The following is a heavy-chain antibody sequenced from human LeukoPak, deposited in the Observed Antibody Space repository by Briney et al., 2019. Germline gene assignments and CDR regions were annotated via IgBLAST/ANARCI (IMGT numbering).Heavy chain of an antibody. CDR2: IYYSGST. V-gene: IGHV4-39*07. CDR3: ARVSVNSIIVDY. J-gene: IGHJ4*02. Sequence: SETLSLTCAVSGGSISSSGYYWGWLPQPQGEGLEWIGSIYYSGSTYYNPSLKSRVTISVDTSKNQFSLKLSSVTAADTAVYYCARVSVNSIIVDYWGQGTLVTVSS. D-gene: IGHD4-23*01. CDR1: GGSISSSGYY.